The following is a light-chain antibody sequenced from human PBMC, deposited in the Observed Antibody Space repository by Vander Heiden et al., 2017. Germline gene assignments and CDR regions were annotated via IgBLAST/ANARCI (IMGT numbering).Light chain of an antibody. Sequence: TVLPQYPAPRPLSPGDRATSPCGASQIISSNCLAWYQQKPGLAPRLLIYEAYSRAAGIPDRFSGSGSGTDFTLTISRLEPEDFGIYYCQHYDNSPPYTFGQGTKLEIK. CDR1: QIISSNC. CDR3: QHYDNSPPYT. J-gene: IGKJ2*01. CDR2: EAY. V-gene: IGKV3D-20*01.